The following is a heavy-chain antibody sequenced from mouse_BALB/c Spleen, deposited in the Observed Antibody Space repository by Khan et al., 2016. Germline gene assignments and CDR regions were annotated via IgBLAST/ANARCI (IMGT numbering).Heavy chain of an antibody. CDR2: INPSTGYT. Sequence: QVQLQQSGAELSKPGASVKMSCKASGYTFTSYWMHWVKQRPGQGLEWIGFINPSTGYTEYIQKFKDKATFTADTSSSTAYMQLSSLTSDDAAVDYCARGGCDYGYDGGAMDYWGQGTSVTVSS. CDR1: GYTFTSYW. D-gene: IGHD2-2*01. J-gene: IGHJ4*01. CDR3: ARGGCDYGYDGGAMDY. V-gene: IGHV1-7*01.